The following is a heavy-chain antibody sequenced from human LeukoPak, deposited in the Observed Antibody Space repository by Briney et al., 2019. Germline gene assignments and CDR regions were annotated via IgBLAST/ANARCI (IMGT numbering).Heavy chain of an antibody. V-gene: IGHV3-53*01. Sequence: GGSLRLSCAASGFTFSSYAMSWVRQAPGKGLEWVSDIYSGGSTYYADSVKGRFTISRDNSKNTLYLQMNSLRAEDTAVYYCARDLSVGAFDYWGQGTLVTVSS. D-gene: IGHD1-26*01. CDR1: GFTFSSYA. CDR2: IYSGGST. J-gene: IGHJ4*02. CDR3: ARDLSVGAFDY.